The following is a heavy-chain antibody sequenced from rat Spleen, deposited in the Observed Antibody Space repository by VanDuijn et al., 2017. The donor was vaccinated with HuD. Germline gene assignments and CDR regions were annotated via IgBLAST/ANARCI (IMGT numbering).Heavy chain of an antibody. CDR3: ARRHYGYTDYFDY. J-gene: IGHJ2*01. V-gene: IGHV5-29*01. CDR2: ISYDGTTT. Sequence: EVQLVESDGGLVQPGRSLKLSCAVSGFTFSDYYMAWVRQAPTKGLEWVATISYDGTTTYYRDSVKGRFTIPCDNAKNTLYLQLDSLRSADTATYYCARRHYGYTDYFDYWGQGVMVTVSS. CDR1: GFTFSDYY. D-gene: IGHD1-9*01.